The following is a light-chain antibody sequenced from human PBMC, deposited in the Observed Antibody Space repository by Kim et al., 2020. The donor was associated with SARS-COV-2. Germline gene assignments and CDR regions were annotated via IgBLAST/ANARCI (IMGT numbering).Light chain of an antibody. J-gene: IGKJ4*01. CDR3: QQYNSYLLT. CDR1: QSISSW. CDR2: KAS. V-gene: IGKV1-5*03. Sequence: DIQMTQSPSTLSASVGDRVTITCRASQSISSWLAWYQQKPGKAPKLLIYKASSLESGVPSRFSGSGSGTEFTLTISSLQPDDFATYYCQQYNSYLLTYGGGTKVNIK.